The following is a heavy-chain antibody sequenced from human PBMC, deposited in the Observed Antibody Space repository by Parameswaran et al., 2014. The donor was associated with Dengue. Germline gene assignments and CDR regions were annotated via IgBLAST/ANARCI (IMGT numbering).Heavy chain of an antibody. CDR3: ARGRGSGSYYNTYYFDY. CDR1: GFTVSSNY. D-gene: IGHD3-10*01. V-gene: IGHV3-53*01. Sequence: GESLKISCAASGFTVSSNYMSWVRQAPGKGLEWVSVIYSGGSTYYADSVKGRFTISRDNSKNTLYLQMNSLRAEDTAVYYCARGRGSGSYYNTYYFDYWGQGTLVTVSS. J-gene: IGHJ4*02. CDR2: IYSGGST.